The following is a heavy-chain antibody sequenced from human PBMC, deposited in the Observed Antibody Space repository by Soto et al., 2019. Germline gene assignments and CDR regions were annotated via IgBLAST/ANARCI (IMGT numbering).Heavy chain of an antibody. CDR3: AKALSKVRGAFDY. V-gene: IGHV3-23*01. CDR2: ISGSSGTT. D-gene: IGHD3-10*01. J-gene: IGHJ4*02. Sequence: EVQLLESGGGLVQPGGSLRLSCAASGFTFSTYAMGWVRQAPGKGLEWVSVISGSSGTTYFADSVKGRFTISRDNSKNTLYLQMDSLRAEDTAVYYCAKALSKVRGAFDYWVQGTLVTVSS. CDR1: GFTFSTYA.